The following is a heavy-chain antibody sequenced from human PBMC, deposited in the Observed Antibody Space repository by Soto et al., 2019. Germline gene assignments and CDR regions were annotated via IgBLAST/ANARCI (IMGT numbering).Heavy chain of an antibody. CDR1: GGTFSSYA. V-gene: IGHV1-69*12. J-gene: IGHJ5*02. Sequence: QVQLVQSGAEVKKPGSSVKVSCKASGGTFSSYAISWVRQAPGQGLEWMGGIIPIFGTGNYAQKFQGRVTITADEYTRTAYMELSSLRSEDTAVYYCARARTPSCPVGCWFDPWGQGTLVTVSS. CDR3: ARARTPSCPVGCWFDP. CDR2: IIPIFGTG. D-gene: IGHD2-15*01.